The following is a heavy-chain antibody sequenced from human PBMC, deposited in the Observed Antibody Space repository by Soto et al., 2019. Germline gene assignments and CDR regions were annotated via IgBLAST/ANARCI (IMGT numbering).Heavy chain of an antibody. J-gene: IGHJ5*02. V-gene: IGHV4-59*01. CDR2: IYYSGST. CDR1: GGSISSYY. Sequence: SETLSLTCTVSGGSISSYYWSWIRQPPGKGLEWIGYIYYSGSTNYNPSLKSRVTISVDTSKNQFSLKLSSVTAADTAVYYCARGGPTVTGFDPWGQGTLVTVSS. D-gene: IGHD4-4*01. CDR3: ARGGPTVTGFDP.